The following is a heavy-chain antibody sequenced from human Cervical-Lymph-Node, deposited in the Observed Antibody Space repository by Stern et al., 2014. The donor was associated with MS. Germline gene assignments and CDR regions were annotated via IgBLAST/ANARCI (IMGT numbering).Heavy chain of an antibody. CDR2: INPNSGVT. CDR3: ARDSPDLCSGDGCYSISDY. V-gene: IGHV1-2*06. J-gene: IGHJ4*02. D-gene: IGHD2-15*01. Sequence: QVQLVQSGAEVKKPGASVKVSCKASGYTFTANYMHWVRQAPGQGLEWMGRINPNSGVTNYAQKFQGRVTMTRDTSIRTAYMELSSLRSDDTAVYYCARDSPDLCSGDGCYSISDYWGQGTLVTVSS. CDR1: GYTFTANY.